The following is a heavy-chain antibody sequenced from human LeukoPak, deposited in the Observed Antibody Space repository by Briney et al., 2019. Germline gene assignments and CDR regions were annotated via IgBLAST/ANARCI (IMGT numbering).Heavy chain of an antibody. CDR2: ISKSGTTI. Sequence: GGSLRLSCAASGFTFSDYYMTWIRQVPGKGLEWISYISKSGTTIYYADSVKGRFLISRDNAKNSLYLQMNRLRAEDTAVYYCARARELQWLGYYFDDWGQGTLVTVSS. CDR1: GFTFSDYY. CDR3: ARARELQWLGYYFDD. D-gene: IGHD1-7*01. J-gene: IGHJ4*02. V-gene: IGHV3-11*04.